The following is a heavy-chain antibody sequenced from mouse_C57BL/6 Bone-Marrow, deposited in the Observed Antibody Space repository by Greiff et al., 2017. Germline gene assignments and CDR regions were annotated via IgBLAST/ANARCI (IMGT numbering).Heavy chain of an antibody. V-gene: IGHV5-17*01. CDR3: ARSFFITSFYFDY. J-gene: IGHJ2*01. CDR2: ISRGSSTI. Sequence: DVKLVESGGGLVKPGGSLKLSCAASGFTFSDYGMHWVRQAPEKGLEWVAYISRGSSTIYYADTVKGRFTISRDNAKNTLFLQMTSLRSEDTAMYYCARSFFITSFYFDYWGQGTTLTVSS. D-gene: IGHD1-1*01. CDR1: GFTFSDYG.